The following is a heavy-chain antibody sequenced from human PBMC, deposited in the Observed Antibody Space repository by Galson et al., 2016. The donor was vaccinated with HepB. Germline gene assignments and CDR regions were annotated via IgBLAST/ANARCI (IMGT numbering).Heavy chain of an antibody. D-gene: IGHD1-7*01. Sequence: SLRLSCAASGFTFSGSTMHWVRQASGKGLEWVGRIRSKANNYATAYAASVKGRFTISRDDSKNTAYLQMNSLKTEDTAVYYCTRLLYNWNYRGGRSTHLPYGMDVWGQGTTVTVSS. CDR1: GFTFSGST. V-gene: IGHV3-73*01. J-gene: IGHJ6*02. CDR2: IRSKANNYAT. CDR3: TRLLYNWNYRGGRSTHLPYGMDV.